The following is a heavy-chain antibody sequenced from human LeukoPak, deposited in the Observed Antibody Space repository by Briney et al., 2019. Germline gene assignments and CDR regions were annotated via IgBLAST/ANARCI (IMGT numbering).Heavy chain of an antibody. CDR2: ISAYSGDT. D-gene: IGHD3-22*01. J-gene: IGHJ4*02. CDR3: ARVVVDSSQDYFDY. CDR1: GYTFTSYG. V-gene: IGHV1-18*01. Sequence: ASVKVSCKASGYTFTSYGISWVRQAPGQGLEWMGWISAYSGDTNYAQKFQGRATMTTDTSTSTAYMELRSLSSDDTAVYYCARVVVDSSQDYFDYWGQGTLVTVSS.